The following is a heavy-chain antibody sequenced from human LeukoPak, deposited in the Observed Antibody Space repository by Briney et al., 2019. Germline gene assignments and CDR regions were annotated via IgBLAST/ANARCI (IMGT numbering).Heavy chain of an antibody. D-gene: IGHD1-1*01. CDR3: ARPKGQANTERGAFDI. Sequence: PSETLSLTCTVSGGSISSSSYYWGWIRQPPGKGLEWIGSIYYTGSTYYNPSLKSRVTILLDTSKNQFSLKLSSVTAADTAVYYCARPKGQANTERGAFDIWGQGTMVTVSS. CDR1: GGSISSSSYY. CDR2: IYYTGST. V-gene: IGHV4-39*07. J-gene: IGHJ3*02.